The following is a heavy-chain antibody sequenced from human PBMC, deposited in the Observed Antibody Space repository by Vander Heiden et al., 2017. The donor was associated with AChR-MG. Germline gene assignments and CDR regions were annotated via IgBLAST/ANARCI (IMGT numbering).Heavy chain of an antibody. J-gene: IGHJ4*02. Sequence: QLQLQESGPGLVKPSETLSLTCTVPGGSISSSRYYWGWIRQPPGKGLEWIGSIYYSGSTYYNPSLKSRVTISVDTSKNQFSLKLSSVTAADTAVYYCARGDDQGFGELSLSYHYWGQGTLVTVSS. D-gene: IGHD3-10*01. CDR2: IYYSGST. CDR1: GGSISSSRYY. V-gene: IGHV4-39*01. CDR3: ARGDDQGFGELSLSYHY.